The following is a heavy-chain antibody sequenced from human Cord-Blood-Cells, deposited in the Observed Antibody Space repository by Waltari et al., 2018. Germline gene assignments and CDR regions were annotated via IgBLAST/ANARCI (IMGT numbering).Heavy chain of an antibody. J-gene: IGHJ6*03. CDR1: GYTFTGSS. CDR3: ARGAGSSSSYYYYYMDV. Sequence: QVQLVQSGAEVKKPGASVKVSCKASGYTFTGSSMHWVRQAPGQGLEWMGWINPKSGGTNYAQKFQGRVTMTRDTSISTAYMELSRLRSDDTAVYYCARGAGSSSSYYYYYMDVWGKGTTVTVSS. CDR2: INPKSGGT. D-gene: IGHD6-6*01. V-gene: IGHV1-2*02.